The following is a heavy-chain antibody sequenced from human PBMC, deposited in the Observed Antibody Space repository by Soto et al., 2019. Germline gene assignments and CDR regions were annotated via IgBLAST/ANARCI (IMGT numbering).Heavy chain of an antibody. CDR3: ASHRRPATGPRGLDY. Sequence: PGGSLRLSCAASGFTFSSYEMNWVRQAPGKGLEWVSYISSSGSTIYYTDSVKSRFTISIDNAKNSLYLKMNSLRAEDTAVYYCASHRRPATGPRGLDYWGQGTLVTVSS. D-gene: IGHD2-2*01. V-gene: IGHV3-48*03. J-gene: IGHJ4*02. CDR1: GFTFSSYE. CDR2: ISSSGSTI.